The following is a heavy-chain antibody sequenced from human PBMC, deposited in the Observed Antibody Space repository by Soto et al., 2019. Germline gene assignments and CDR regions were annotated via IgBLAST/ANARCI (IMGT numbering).Heavy chain of an antibody. CDR3: ARDNTSGYGDC. CDR2: TSSSSSTI. D-gene: IGHD5-12*01. J-gene: IGHJ4*02. CDR1: GFTFSSHS. V-gene: IGHV3-48*01. Sequence: EVQLVESGGGLVQPGGSLRLSCAASGFTFSSHSMNWVRQAPGKGMEWVSYTSSSSSTIYYADSVKARFTISRDNAKNSLTLQMNSLRAEDTAVYYWARDNTSGYGDCGGQGTLVTASS.